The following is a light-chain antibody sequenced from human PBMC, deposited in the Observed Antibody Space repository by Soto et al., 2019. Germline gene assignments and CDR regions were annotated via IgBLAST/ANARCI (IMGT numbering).Light chain of an antibody. CDR1: QSVSSN. Sequence: ETVMTQSPATLSVSPGESATLSCRASQSVSSNLAWYQQKPGQAPRLLIYGASTRATGIPARFSGSGSGTEFTLNISSLQSEDFAVYYCQQYNNWPPVTFGQGTRLEIK. CDR3: QQYNNWPPVT. J-gene: IGKJ5*01. CDR2: GAS. V-gene: IGKV3-15*01.